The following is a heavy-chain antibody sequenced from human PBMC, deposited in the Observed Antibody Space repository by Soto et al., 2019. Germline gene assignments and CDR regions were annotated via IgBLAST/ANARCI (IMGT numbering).Heavy chain of an antibody. CDR3: AKNWNWGSLVH. Sequence: QVHLQESGPGMVKPSETLSLTCTVSGDSISTDYWSWIRQSPGKELEWIGFIYYGGSTNYNPSLKSRVTISVDTPKSQFSLKLSSVTAADTAVYYCAKNWNWGSLVHWGQGTLVTVSS. CDR2: IYYGGST. V-gene: IGHV4-59*08. J-gene: IGHJ4*02. D-gene: IGHD7-27*01. CDR1: GDSISTDY.